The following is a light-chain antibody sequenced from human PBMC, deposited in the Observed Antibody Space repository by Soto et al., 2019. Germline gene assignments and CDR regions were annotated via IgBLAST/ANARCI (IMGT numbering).Light chain of an antibody. CDR3: QQYNNWPRT. CDR1: QSVSSD. Sequence: EIVLAQSPATLSVSPGERATLSCRASQSVSSDLAWYHQKPGQAPRLLIYGASTRATGIPARFSGSGSGTEFTLTTNSLQSEDFAVYYCQQYNNWPRTFGQGTKVDI. V-gene: IGKV3-15*01. J-gene: IGKJ1*01. CDR2: GAS.